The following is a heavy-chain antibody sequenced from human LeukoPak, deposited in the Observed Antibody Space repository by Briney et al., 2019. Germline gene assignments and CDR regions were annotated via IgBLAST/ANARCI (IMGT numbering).Heavy chain of an antibody. CDR2: ISDSSSII. CDR3: AGGPYGDYVDAFDI. J-gene: IGHJ3*02. D-gene: IGHD4-17*01. V-gene: IGHV3-48*01. CDR1: GFTFSSYS. Sequence: GGSLRLSCAASGFTFSSYSMNWVRQAPGKGLVWVSYISDSSSIIYYADSVKGRFTISRDNAKNSLYLQMNSLRAEDTAMYYCAGGPYGDYVDAFDIWGQGTMVTVSS.